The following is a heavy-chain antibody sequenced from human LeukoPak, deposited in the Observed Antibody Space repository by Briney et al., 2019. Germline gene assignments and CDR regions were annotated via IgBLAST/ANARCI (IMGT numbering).Heavy chain of an antibody. D-gene: IGHD3-10*01. J-gene: IGHJ1*01. CDR2: IYGGGST. CDR3: AKDIVPYGSGSISFQH. Sequence: GGSLRLSCAASGFTVSSNYMSWVRQAPGKGLEWVSLIYGGGSTYYADSVKGRFTISRDNAKNSLYLQMNSLRAEDTALYYCAKDIVPYGSGSISFQHWGQGTLVTVSS. V-gene: IGHV3-53*05. CDR1: GFTVSSNY.